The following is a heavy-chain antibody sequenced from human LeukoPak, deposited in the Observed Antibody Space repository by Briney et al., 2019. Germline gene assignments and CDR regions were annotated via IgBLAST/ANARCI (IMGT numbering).Heavy chain of an antibody. V-gene: IGHV1-46*01. D-gene: IGHD3-10*01. Sequence: GASVKVSCKASGYTFTSCYMHWVRQAPGQGLEWMGIINPRGGSTSYAQKFQGRVTMTRDTSTSTVYMELSSLRSEDTAVYYCASGHLRGSGFDYWGQGTLVTVSS. CDR3: ASGHLRGSGFDY. J-gene: IGHJ4*02. CDR2: INPRGGST. CDR1: GYTFTSCY.